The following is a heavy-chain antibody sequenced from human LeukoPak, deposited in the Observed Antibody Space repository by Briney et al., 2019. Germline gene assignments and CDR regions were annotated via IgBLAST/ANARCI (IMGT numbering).Heavy chain of an antibody. CDR2: ISSSSSTV. Sequence: PGGSLRLSCAASGFTFSSYSMNWVRQAPGKGLEWVSYISSSSSTVYYADSVKGRFTISRDNAKNSLYPQMNSLRAEDTAVYYCARDGSRVVPGAIVDYWGQGTLVTVSS. D-gene: IGHD2-2*01. CDR1: GFTFSSYS. V-gene: IGHV3-48*01. J-gene: IGHJ4*02. CDR3: ARDGSRVVPGAIVDY.